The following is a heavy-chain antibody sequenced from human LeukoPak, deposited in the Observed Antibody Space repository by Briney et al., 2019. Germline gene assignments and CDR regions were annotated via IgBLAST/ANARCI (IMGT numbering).Heavy chain of an antibody. CDR1: GGSISSYY. V-gene: IGHV4-59*01. J-gene: IGHJ4*02. Sequence: SETLSLTCTVSGGSISSYYWSWIRQPPGKGLEWIGYIYYSGSTYYNPSLKSRVTISVDTSKNQFSLKLSSVTAADTAVYYCASFPAAYYYDSSGYYYDRPLPDYWGQGTLVTVSS. CDR3: ASFPAAYYYDSSGYYYDRPLPDY. CDR2: IYYSGST. D-gene: IGHD3-22*01.